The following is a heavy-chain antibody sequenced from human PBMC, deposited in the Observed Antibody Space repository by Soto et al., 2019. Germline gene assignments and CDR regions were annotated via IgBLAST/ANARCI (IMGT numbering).Heavy chain of an antibody. V-gene: IGHV1-46*01. D-gene: IGHD5-18*01. Sequence: QVQLVQSGAEVKKPGASVKVSCKASGYTFTSYYMHWVRQAPGQGLEWMGIINRSGGSTSYAQKFQGRVAMTRDTSTSTVYMELSSLRFEDTAVYYCARGRYRYGYGGGAFDIWGQGTMVTVSS. CDR2: INRSGGST. CDR1: GYTFTSYY. J-gene: IGHJ3*02. CDR3: ARGRYRYGYGGGAFDI.